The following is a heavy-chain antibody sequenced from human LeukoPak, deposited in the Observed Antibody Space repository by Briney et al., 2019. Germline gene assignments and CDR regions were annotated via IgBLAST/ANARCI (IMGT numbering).Heavy chain of an antibody. D-gene: IGHD4-23*01. V-gene: IGHV3-48*03. Sequence: GGSLRLSCAASGFTFSSYEMNWVRQAPGKGLEWVSYISSSGSTIYYADSVKGRFTISRDNAKNSLYLQMNSLRAEDTAVYYCASPTVVTPHYYYYMDVWGKGTTVTISS. CDR1: GFTFSSYE. CDR3: ASPTVVTPHYYYYMDV. J-gene: IGHJ6*03. CDR2: ISSSGSTI.